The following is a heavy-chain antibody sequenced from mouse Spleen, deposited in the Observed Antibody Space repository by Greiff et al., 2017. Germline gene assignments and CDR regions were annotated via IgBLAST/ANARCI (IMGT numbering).Heavy chain of an antibody. CDR1: GLTFSSYA. V-gene: IGHV5-9-1*01. J-gene: IGHJ3*01. Sequence: EVKLVESGGGLVKPGGSLKLSCAASGLTFSSYAMSWVRQSPEKRLEWVATISSGGSYTYYPDSVKGRFTISRDNAKNTLYLQMSSLRSEDTAMYYCAREGFAYWGQGTLVTVSA. CDR3: AREGFAY. CDR2: ISSGGSYT.